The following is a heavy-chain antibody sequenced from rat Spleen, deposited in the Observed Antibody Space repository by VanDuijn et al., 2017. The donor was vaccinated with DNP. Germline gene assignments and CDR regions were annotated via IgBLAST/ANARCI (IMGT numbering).Heavy chain of an antibody. CDR1: GLTFNNYW. J-gene: IGHJ4*01. CDR2: ITGSGGNT. Sequence: EVQLVESGGDLVQPGRSLKLSCVASGLTFNNYWMAWIRQVPGKGLEWVASITGSGGNTYHPDSVKGRFTISRDNAKSTLYLQMNSLRSADMATYYCARWNSGFYAMDAWGQGTSVTVSS. D-gene: IGHD4-4*01. CDR3: ARWNSGFYAMDA. V-gene: IGHV5-31*01.